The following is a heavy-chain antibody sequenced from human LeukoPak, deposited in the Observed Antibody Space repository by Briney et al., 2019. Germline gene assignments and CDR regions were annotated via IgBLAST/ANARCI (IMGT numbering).Heavy chain of an antibody. D-gene: IGHD2-15*01. Sequence: PGGSLRLSCAASGFSLNDHFMGWVRQAPGKGLEWVGRSRNKAKSYATEYAASVKGRFTISRDESKNSLYLQMNSLKSEDTAVYYCGRAANRDNYYYAMGVWGRGTTVTVSS. V-gene: IGHV3-72*01. CDR1: GFSLNDHF. CDR2: SRNKAKSYAT. CDR3: GRAANRDNYYYAMGV. J-gene: IGHJ6*02.